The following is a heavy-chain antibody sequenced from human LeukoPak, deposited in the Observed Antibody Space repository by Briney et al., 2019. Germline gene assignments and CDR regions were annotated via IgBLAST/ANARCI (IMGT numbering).Heavy chain of an antibody. CDR3: ASRSGSPYRTMIVVGYDAFDI. CDR1: GGTFSSYD. CDR2: IIPIFGTA. Sequence: ASVKVSCKASGGTFSSYDISWVRQAPGQGLEWMGGIIPIFGTANYAQKFQGRVTITTDESTSTAYMELSSLRSEDTAVYYCASRSGSPYRTMIVVGYDAFDIWGQGTMVTVSS. D-gene: IGHD3-22*01. V-gene: IGHV1-69*05. J-gene: IGHJ3*02.